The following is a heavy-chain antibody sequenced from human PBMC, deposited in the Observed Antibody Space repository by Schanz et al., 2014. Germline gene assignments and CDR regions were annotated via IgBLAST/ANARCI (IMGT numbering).Heavy chain of an antibody. Sequence: EVHLVESGGGLVQPGGSLRLSCAASGFTFRSFAMTWVRQSPGKGLDWVSAISGSGGSAYYADSVKGRFTISRDNSKNTLYLQMNSLRTEDTAVYYCARERQQLVRWYYYYGMDVWGQGTTVTVSS. CDR3: ARERQQLVRWYYYYGMDV. V-gene: IGHV3-23*04. D-gene: IGHD6-13*01. CDR2: ISGSGGSA. CDR1: GFTFRSFA. J-gene: IGHJ6*02.